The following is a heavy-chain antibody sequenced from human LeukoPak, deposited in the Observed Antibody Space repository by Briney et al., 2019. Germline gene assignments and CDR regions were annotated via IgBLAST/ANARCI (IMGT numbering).Heavy chain of an antibody. J-gene: IGHJ4*02. D-gene: IGHD3-22*01. CDR2: INSDGSST. CDR3: ARGITMIVGGLYFDY. V-gene: IGHV3-74*01. CDR1: GFTFSSYW. Sequence: GGSLRLSCAASGFTFSSYWMHWVRQAPGKGLAWVSRINSDGSSTSYADSVKGRFTISRDNAKNTLYLQMNSLRAEDTAVYYCARGITMIVGGLYFDYWGQGTLVTVSS.